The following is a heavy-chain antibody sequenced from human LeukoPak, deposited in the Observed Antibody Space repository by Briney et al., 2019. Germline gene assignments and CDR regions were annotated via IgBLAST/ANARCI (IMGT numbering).Heavy chain of an antibody. CDR2: ITSDGSIQ. CDR3: TREGGGYEIDY. D-gene: IGHD5-12*01. Sequence: PGRSVRVSGVTGGFTFSSSGWHWGGQAPVQGQQWVARITSDGSIQQYADSVRGRFTISRDSSKNTLYLQMNSLGAEDTAMYSCTREGGGYEIDYWGQGTLVIVSS. V-gene: IGHV3-33*01. J-gene: IGHJ4*02. CDR1: GFTFSSSG.